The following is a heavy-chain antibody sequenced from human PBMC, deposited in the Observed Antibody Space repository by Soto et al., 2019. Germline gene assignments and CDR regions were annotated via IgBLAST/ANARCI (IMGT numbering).Heavy chain of an antibody. CDR3: AEAVYSSGWHAFDI. Sequence: QVQLVQSGAEVKKPGSSVKVSCKASGGTFSSYTISWVRQAPGQGLEWMGRIIPILGIANYAQKFQGRVTITADKSTSTAYMELSSLRSEDTAVYYCAEAVYSSGWHAFDIWGQGTMVTVSS. CDR2: IIPILGIA. J-gene: IGHJ3*02. V-gene: IGHV1-69*02. D-gene: IGHD6-19*01. CDR1: GGTFSSYT.